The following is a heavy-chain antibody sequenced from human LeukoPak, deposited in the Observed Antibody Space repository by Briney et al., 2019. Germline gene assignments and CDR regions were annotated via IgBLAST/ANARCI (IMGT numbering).Heavy chain of an antibody. CDR3: ARSRGFCSGGSRYPFDY. J-gene: IGHJ4*02. V-gene: IGHV3-66*01. Sequence: GGSLRLSCAASGFTVSRNYMSWVRQAPGKGLEWVSVVYSGGSTYYADSVKGRFTISRDNSKNTLYLQMNSLRAEDTAVYYCARSRGFCSGGSRYPFDYWGQGTLVTVSS. CDR1: GFTVSRNY. CDR2: VYSGGST. D-gene: IGHD2-15*01.